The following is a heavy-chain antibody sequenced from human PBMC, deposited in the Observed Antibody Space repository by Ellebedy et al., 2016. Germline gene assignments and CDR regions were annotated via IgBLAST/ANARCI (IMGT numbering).Heavy chain of an antibody. V-gene: IGHV1-46*01. CDR1: GYTFTSYY. D-gene: IGHD2-2*01. J-gene: IGHJ3*02. CDR2: INPSGGST. CDR3: ARGWGYCSSTSCPIPPHAFDI. Sequence: ASVKVSCXASGYTFTSYYMHWVRQAPGQGLEWMGIINPSGGSTSYAQKFQGRVTMTRDTSTSTVYMELSSLRSEDTAVYYCARGWGYCSSTSCPIPPHAFDIWGQGTMVTVSS.